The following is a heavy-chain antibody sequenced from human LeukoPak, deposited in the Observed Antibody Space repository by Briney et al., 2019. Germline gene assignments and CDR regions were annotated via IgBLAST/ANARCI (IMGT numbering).Heavy chain of an antibody. J-gene: IGHJ6*03. D-gene: IGHD2-2*02. CDR3: AKDMVRCCSSTSCYSPMDV. CDR2: ISWNSGSI. Sequence: PGGSLRLSCAASGFTFSDFSMNWVRQAPGKGLEWVSGISWNSGSIGYADSVKGRFTISRDNAKNSLYLQMNSLRAEDTALYYCAKDMVRCCSSTSCYSPMDVWGKGTTVTVSS. V-gene: IGHV3-9*01. CDR1: GFTFSDFS.